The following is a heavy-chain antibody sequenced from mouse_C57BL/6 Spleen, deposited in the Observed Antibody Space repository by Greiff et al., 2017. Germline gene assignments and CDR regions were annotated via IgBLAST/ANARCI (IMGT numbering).Heavy chain of an antibody. CDR2: IDPENGDT. D-gene: IGHD2-1*01. CDR1: GFNIKDDY. Sequence: EVQLQQSGAELVRPGASVKLSCTASGFNIKDDYMHWVKQRPEQGLEWIGWIDPENGDTEYASKFQGKATITADTSSNTAYLQLSSLTSEDTAVYYCTTNYGNPAWCAYWGQGTLVTVSA. V-gene: IGHV14-4*01. J-gene: IGHJ3*01. CDR3: TTNYGNPAWCAY.